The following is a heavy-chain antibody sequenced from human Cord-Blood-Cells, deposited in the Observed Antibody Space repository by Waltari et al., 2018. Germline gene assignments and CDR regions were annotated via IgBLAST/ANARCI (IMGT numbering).Heavy chain of an antibody. Sequence: QVQLVQPGAEVKKPGASVKVSCKDSGYTFTRYDFKWVPQATVQGLEWMGWMNPNSGNTGYAQKFQGRVTMTRNTSISTAYMELSSLRSEDTAVYYCARGEYSSSWYDYWGQGTLVTVSS. CDR2: MNPNSGNT. CDR3: ARGEYSSSWYDY. J-gene: IGHJ4*02. CDR1: GYTFTRYD. V-gene: IGHV1-8*01. D-gene: IGHD6-13*01.